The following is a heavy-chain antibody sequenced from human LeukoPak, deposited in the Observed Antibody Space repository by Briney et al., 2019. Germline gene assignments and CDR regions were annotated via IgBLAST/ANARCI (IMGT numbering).Heavy chain of an antibody. CDR3: ARDRGVLRYFDWLFEFDY. CDR2: INPSGGST. V-gene: IGHV1-46*01. Sequence: ASVTVSFTASAYTFTRYYINWMRQALGQGLEWLGPINPSGGSTGYAQKFQGRLTVTRDMSTSTVYMELSSLGSEDTAVYYCARDRGVLRYFDWLFEFDYWGQGTLVTVSS. CDR1: AYTFTRYY. D-gene: IGHD3-9*01. J-gene: IGHJ4*02.